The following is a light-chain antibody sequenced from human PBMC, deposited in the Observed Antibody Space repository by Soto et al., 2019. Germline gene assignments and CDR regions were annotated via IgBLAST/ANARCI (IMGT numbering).Light chain of an antibody. CDR1: SSNIGSNY. V-gene: IGLV1-51*01. CDR2: HVV. J-gene: IGLJ2*01. CDR3: CSYADGQTLA. Sequence: QSVLTQPPSVSAAPGQKVTISCSGSSSNIGSNYVSWYQQLPGTAPKLLIYHVVQRPSGVPDRFSGSKSGTTASLIISGLQAEDEADYFCCSYADGQTLAFGGGTKLTVL.